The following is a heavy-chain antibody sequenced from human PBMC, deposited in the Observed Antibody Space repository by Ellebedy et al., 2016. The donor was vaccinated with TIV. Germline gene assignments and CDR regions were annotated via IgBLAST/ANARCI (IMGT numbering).Heavy chain of an antibody. CDR3: ARLFADSSSSGHWGKGWFDP. D-gene: IGHD6-6*01. V-gene: IGHV5-51*01. Sequence: GESLKISXKGSGYSFTSYWIGWVRQMPGKGLEWMGIIYPGDSDTRYSPSFQGQVTISADKSISTAYLQWSSLKASDTAMYYCARLFADSSSSGHWGKGWFDPWGQGTLVTVSS. J-gene: IGHJ5*02. CDR1: GYSFTSYW. CDR2: IYPGDSDT.